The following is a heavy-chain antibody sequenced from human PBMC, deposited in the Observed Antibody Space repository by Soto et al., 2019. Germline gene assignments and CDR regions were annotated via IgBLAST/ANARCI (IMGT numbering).Heavy chain of an antibody. D-gene: IGHD4-17*01. J-gene: IGHJ5*02. V-gene: IGHV3-74*01. Sequence: EVQLVESGGGLVQPGGSLRLSCAASEFTFSNYWMHWVRQAPGKGLVWVSRINSDGSSTNYADSVKGRFTISRDNAKNTLYRQMTSLRAEDTAVYYCARGGLRAYWIAPWGQGTLVTVSS. CDR2: INSDGSST. CDR3: ARGGLRAYWIAP. CDR1: EFTFSNYW.